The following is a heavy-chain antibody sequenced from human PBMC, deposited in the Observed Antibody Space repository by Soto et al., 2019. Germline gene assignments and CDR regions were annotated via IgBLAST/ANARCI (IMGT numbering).Heavy chain of an antibody. D-gene: IGHD6-6*01. CDR3: ARASSSSSAIDY. Sequence: QVQLQESGPGLVKPSQTLSLTCTVSGESISSGGYYWSWIRQHPGKGLEWIGYIYDIGSAYYSPSLKSRVSISMDTSKNQFAMRLSSVTAADTAVYYCARASSSSSAIDYWGQGTLITVSS. V-gene: IGHV4-31*03. J-gene: IGHJ4*02. CDR1: GESISSGGYY. CDR2: IYDIGSA.